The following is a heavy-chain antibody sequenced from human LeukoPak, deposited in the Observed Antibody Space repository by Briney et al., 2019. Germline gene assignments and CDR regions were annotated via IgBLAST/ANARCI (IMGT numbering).Heavy chain of an antibody. CDR3: ARDGATVTAMAFDY. V-gene: IGHV3-30*01. CDR2: ISYDGSNK. D-gene: IGHD4-17*01. J-gene: IGHJ4*02. Sequence: GGSLRLSCAASGFTFSSYAMHWVRQAPGKGLEWVAVISYDGSNKYYADSVKGRFTISRDNSKNTLYLQMNSLRAEDTAVYYCARDGATVTAMAFDYWGQGTVVTVCS. CDR1: GFTFSSYA.